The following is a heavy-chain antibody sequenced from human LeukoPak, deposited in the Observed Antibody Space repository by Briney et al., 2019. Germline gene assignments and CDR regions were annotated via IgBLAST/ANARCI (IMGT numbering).Heavy chain of an antibody. CDR1: VFTFTFYY. CDR2: MYFNSGAT. D-gene: IGHD5-12*01. V-gene: IGHV1-2*02. CDR3: AREGSSGQDWYAFDI. J-gene: IGHJ3*02. Sequence: ASVSVSFKTSVFTFTFYYVQWVRQAPGQGPEWVGWMYFNSGATRFAPKFQGRVTMTRDTSISTAYMEFSSLRSDDTAMYYCAREGSSGQDWYAFDIWGQGTMLTVSS.